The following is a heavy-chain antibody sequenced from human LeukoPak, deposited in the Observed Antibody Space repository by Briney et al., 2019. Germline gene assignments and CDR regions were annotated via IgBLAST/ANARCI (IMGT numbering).Heavy chain of an antibody. J-gene: IGHJ4*02. Sequence: SETLSLTCTVSGGSISSYYWSWIRQPPGKGLEWIGYIYYSGSTNYNPSLKSRVPISVDTSKNQFSLKLSSVTAADTAVYYCASPHLSVAIFDYWGQGTLVTVSS. CDR2: IYYSGST. CDR3: ASPHLSVAIFDY. CDR1: GGSISSYY. V-gene: IGHV4-59*01. D-gene: IGHD2-15*01.